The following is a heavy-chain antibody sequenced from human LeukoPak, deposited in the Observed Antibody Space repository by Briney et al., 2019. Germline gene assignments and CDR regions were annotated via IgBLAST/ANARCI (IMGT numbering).Heavy chain of an antibody. CDR1: GFSFSSYE. J-gene: IGHJ4*02. V-gene: IGHV3-48*03. CDR2: INSSGSIM. CDR3: SGQYSSSSVVDY. Sequence: PGGSLRLSCAASGFSFSSYEMNWVRQAPGKGLEWVSYINSSGSIMYSADSVKGRFTSSRDNAKNSLYLQMNSLRAEDSAIYYCSGQYSSSSVVDYWGQGTLVTVSS. D-gene: IGHD6-6*01.